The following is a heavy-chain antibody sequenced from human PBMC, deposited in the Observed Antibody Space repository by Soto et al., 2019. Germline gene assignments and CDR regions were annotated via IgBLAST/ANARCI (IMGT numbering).Heavy chain of an antibody. J-gene: IGHJ4*02. V-gene: IGHV4-38-2*02. CDR3: ARDLTAYYYFDY. CDR1: GYSISSGYY. D-gene: IGHD1-26*01. CDR2: IYHSGST. Sequence: SETLSLTCAVSGYSISSGYYWGWIRQPPGKGLEWIGSIYHSGSTYYNPSLKGRVTISVDTSKNQFSLKLSSVTAADTAVYYCARDLTAYYYFDYWGQGTLVTVSS.